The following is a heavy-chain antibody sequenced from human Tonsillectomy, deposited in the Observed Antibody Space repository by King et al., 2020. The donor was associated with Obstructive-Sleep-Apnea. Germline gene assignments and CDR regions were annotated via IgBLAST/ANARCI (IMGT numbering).Heavy chain of an antibody. D-gene: IGHD5-12*01. CDR1: GYILTNYY. CDR2: MNDVGGGT. J-gene: IGHJ6*02. V-gene: IGHV1-46*01. Sequence: VQLVESGAEVKKPGASVKVSCKASGYILTNYYMHWVRQAPGQGLEWMGIMNDVGGGTHYARKFQGRVTMTRDTSTSTVYMELNTLNSEDTAMYYCARGDTVTKTGTDYYGMDIWGQGTTVIVSS. CDR3: ARGDTVTKTGTDYYGMDI.